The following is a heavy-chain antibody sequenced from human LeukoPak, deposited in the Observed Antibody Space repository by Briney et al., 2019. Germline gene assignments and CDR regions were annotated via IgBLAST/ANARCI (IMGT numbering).Heavy chain of an antibody. J-gene: IGHJ5*02. V-gene: IGHV3-30*18. D-gene: IGHD5-12*01. CDR3: AKEGGWLRFLWFDP. CDR2: ISYDGSNK. CDR1: GFTFGSYG. Sequence: SGGSLRLSCAASGFTFGSYGMHWVRQAPGKGLEWVAVISYDGSNKYYADSVKGRFTISRDNSKNTLYLQMNSLRAEDTAVYYCAKEGGWLRFLWFDPWGQGTLVTVSS.